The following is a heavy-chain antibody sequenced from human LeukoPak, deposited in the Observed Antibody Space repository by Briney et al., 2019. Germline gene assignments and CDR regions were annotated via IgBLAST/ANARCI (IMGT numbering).Heavy chain of an antibody. CDR1: GFTFSSYW. CDR2: IKQDGSEK. Sequence: GGSLRLSCAASGFTFSSYWMSWVRQAPGKGLEWVANIKQDGSEKYCVDSVKGRFTISRDNAKNSLFLQMNSLRAEDTAVYYCARVLRYCSGGNCYSGGLGYMDVWGKGTTVTISS. V-gene: IGHV3-7*03. J-gene: IGHJ6*03. CDR3: ARVLRYCSGGNCYSGGLGYMDV. D-gene: IGHD2-15*01.